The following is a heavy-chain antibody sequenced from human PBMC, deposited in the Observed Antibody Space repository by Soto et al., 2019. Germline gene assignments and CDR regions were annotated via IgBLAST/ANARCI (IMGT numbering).Heavy chain of an antibody. CDR1: GASISGFY. J-gene: IGHJ5*02. CDR2: IYATGTT. V-gene: IGHV4-4*07. CDR3: VRDGTKTLRDWFDP. D-gene: IGHD1-1*01. Sequence: SATLSITGTVSGASISGFYWSWIRKSAGKGLEWIGRIYATGTTDYNPSLKSRVMMSVDTSKKQFSLKLRSVTAADTAVYYCVRDGTKTLRDWFDPWGQGISVTVSS.